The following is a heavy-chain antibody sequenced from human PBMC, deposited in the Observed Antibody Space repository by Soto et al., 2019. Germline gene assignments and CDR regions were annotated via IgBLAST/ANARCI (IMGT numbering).Heavy chain of an antibody. CDR3: ARGSSGGYGY. CDR1: GFTFSNYA. CDR2: ISYDGSTK. Sequence: QVQLVESGGGVVQPGRSLGLSCAASGFTFSNYAIHWVRQAPGKGLEWVAVISYDGSTKYYADSVKGRFTSSRDNSKNTLYLQMNSLRAEDAAVYYCARGSSGGYGYWGQGTLVTVSS. V-gene: IGHV3-30-3*01. J-gene: IGHJ4*02. D-gene: IGHD6-19*01.